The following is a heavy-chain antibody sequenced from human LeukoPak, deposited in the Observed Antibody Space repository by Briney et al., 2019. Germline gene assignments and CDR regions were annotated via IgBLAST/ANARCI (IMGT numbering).Heavy chain of an antibody. CDR3: AKGSGINHYHWIDP. J-gene: IGHJ5*02. Sequence: GGSLRLSCAASGFTFSSYGMQWVRQAPRKGLEWVAVISYDGSNTYYADSVKGRFTISRDNSKNTLYLQMDSLRAEDTALYYCAKGSGINHYHWIDPWGQGTLVTVSS. V-gene: IGHV3-30*18. D-gene: IGHD1-14*01. CDR1: GFTFSSYG. CDR2: ISYDGSNT.